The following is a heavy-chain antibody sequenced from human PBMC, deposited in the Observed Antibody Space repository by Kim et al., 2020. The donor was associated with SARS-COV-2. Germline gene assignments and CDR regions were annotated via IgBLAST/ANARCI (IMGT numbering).Heavy chain of an antibody. Sequence: FTISRDNAKNSLYLQMNSLRAEDTAVYYCAREPQPAKVEQQLVRYAFDIWGQGTMVTVSS. D-gene: IGHD6-13*01. J-gene: IGHJ3*02. V-gene: IGHV3-11*06. CDR3: AREPQPAKVEQQLVRYAFDI.